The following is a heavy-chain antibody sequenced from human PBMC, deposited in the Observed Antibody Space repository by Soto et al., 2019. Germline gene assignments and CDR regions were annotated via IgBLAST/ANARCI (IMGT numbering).Heavy chain of an antibody. CDR2: IYYTGTT. Sequence: SETLSLTCTVSGASISSGDYSWSWIRQYPGQGLEWIGDIYYTGTTNYNPSLKSRLTISVDTSKNQFSLKLSSVTAADTAVYYCARVGIVVVPAANYFGYWGQGTLVTVS. CDR3: ARVGIVVVPAANYFGY. V-gene: IGHV4-30-4*08. CDR1: GASISSGDYS. D-gene: IGHD2-2*01. J-gene: IGHJ4*02.